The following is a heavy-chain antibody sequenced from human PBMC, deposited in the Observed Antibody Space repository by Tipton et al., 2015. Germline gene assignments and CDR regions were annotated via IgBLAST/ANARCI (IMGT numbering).Heavy chain of an antibody. V-gene: IGHV4-38-2*02. D-gene: IGHD5-24*01. CDR1: GYSISSGYY. Sequence: TLSLTCAVSGYSISSGYYWGWIRQPPGKGLEWIGNIYHSGSTYYNPSLKSRVTISVDTSKNQFSLKLSSVTAADTAVYYCARDKERWLQYWAFDIWSQGTMVTVSS. CDR2: IYHSGST. CDR3: ARDKERWLQYWAFDI. J-gene: IGHJ3*02.